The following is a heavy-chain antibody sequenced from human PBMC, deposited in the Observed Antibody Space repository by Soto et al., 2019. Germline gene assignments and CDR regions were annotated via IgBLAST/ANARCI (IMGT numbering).Heavy chain of an antibody. J-gene: IGHJ4*02. D-gene: IGHD3-16*01. V-gene: IGHV1-18*01. CDR2: ISAYNGNT. Sequence: QVQLVQSGAEVKEPGASVKVSCKTSGYTFTNFGLSWVRQAPGQGLEWMGWISAYNGNTNYAQNFQGRVTMTTDTSTSTASMELRSLRSDDTAVYYSARGGTPIDYWGQGTLVTVSS. CDR1: GYTFTNFG. CDR3: ARGGTPIDY.